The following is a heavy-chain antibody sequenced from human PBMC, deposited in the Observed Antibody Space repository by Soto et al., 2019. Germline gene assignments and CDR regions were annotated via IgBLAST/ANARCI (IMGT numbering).Heavy chain of an antibody. CDR1: GDTFTTYT. V-gene: IGHV1-69*02. Sequence: GASVKVSCKASGDTFTTYTISWVRQAPGQGLEWVGRIIPILDKANYAQKFQGRVTITADKSTSTAYMELTILSSEDTAVYYCAPPPGGGAVASREYSHHWGKGTLVPVSS. CDR2: IIPILDKA. CDR3: APPPGGGAVASREYSHH. J-gene: IGHJ1*01. D-gene: IGHD6-19*01.